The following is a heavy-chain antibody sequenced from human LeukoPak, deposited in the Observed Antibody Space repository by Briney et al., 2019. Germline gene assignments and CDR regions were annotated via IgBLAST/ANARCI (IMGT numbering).Heavy chain of an antibody. Sequence: PGGSLRLSCAASGFIFDDYAMHWVRQAPGKGLEWVSGISWNSGSIGYADSVKGRFTISRDNAKNSLYLQMNSLRAEDTALYYCAKDLRAYSSGWYGNWGQGTLVTVSS. CDR1: GFIFDDYA. CDR2: ISWNSGSI. V-gene: IGHV3-9*01. J-gene: IGHJ4*02. CDR3: AKDLRAYSSGWYGN. D-gene: IGHD6-19*01.